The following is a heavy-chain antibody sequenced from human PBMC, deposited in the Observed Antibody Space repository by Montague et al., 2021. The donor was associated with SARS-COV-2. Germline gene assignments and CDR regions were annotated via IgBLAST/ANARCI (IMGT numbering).Heavy chain of an antibody. CDR3: VRGIEAAGSYDY. J-gene: IGHJ4*02. V-gene: IGHV6-1*01. D-gene: IGHD6-13*01. Sequence: CAISGDSVSSNSATWNWIRQSPSRGREGLGRTYYRSMWKSDYARXXKSRIAINPDTSKNQFSLQLSSVTPEDTALYYCVRGIEAAGSYDYWGQGTLVTVSS. CDR2: TYYRSMWKS. CDR1: GDSVSSNSAT.